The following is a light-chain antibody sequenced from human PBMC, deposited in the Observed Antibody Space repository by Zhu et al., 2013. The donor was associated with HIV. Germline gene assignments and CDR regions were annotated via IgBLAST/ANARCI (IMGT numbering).Light chain of an antibody. J-gene: IGKJ4*01. CDR2: ENS. CDR3: MQSIQFPLT. CDR1: QSLVHNNGYNY. V-gene: IGKV2D-29*02. Sequence: DIVMTQSPLFLSVTPGEPASISCRSSQSLVHNNGYNYLDWYLQKPGQSPQVLIYENSNRFSGVPDRFSGSGSGTDFTLKISRVEAEDVGVFYCMQSIQFPLTFGGGTKVEIK.